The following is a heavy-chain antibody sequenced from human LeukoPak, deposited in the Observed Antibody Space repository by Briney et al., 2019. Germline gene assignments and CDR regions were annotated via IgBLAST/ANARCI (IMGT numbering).Heavy chain of an antibody. CDR3: ARGLPNYYGMDV. Sequence: GGSLRLSCAASGFTFPNYSVHWVRQAPGKGLEWVSSITSSSDYIYYADSVKGRFTISRDNAKNTVYLQMNSLRTEDTAVYYCARGLPNYYGMDVWGQGTTVTVSS. CDR2: ITSSSDYI. CDR1: GFTFPNYS. V-gene: IGHV3-21*01. J-gene: IGHJ6*02.